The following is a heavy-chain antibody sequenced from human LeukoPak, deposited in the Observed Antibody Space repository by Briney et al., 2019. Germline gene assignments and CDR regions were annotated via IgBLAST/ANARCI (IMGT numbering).Heavy chain of an antibody. CDR3: ARTASNSAFWVYFPY. CDR2: IFYSGTT. V-gene: IGHV4-59*02. J-gene: IGHJ1*01. Sequence: PSETLSLTCTVSGGSVKNYYWSWIRQSPEKGLEWICYIFYSGTTTYNPSLKRRVTISIDTSKNQFSLKLTSVAAADTAIYYCARTASNSAFWVYFPYWGQGPRVTVSS. CDR1: GGSVKNYY. D-gene: IGHD3-16*01.